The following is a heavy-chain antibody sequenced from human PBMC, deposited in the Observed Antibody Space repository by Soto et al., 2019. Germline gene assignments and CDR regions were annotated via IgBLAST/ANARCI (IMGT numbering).Heavy chain of an antibody. CDR1: GDTFSSYA. Sequence: QLVQSGPEVKKPGSSVKVSCKSVGDTFSSYAVSWVRQAPGQGLEWMGGIIPTFGTVNYAQKFQGRATITADASTRLSYMELSSLKSEDTAVYYCAREAGDYGHPYFDYWGQGNLLSVSS. D-gene: IGHD3-10*01. CDR2: IIPTFGTV. V-gene: IGHV1-69*01. CDR3: AREAGDYGHPYFDY. J-gene: IGHJ4*02.